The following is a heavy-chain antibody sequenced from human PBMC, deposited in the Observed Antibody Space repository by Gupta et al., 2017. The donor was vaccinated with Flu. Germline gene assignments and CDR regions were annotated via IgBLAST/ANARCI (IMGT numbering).Heavy chain of an antibody. CDR2: INPNSGAT. CDR1: GYPLTDYH. D-gene: IGHD2-21*02. V-gene: IGHV1-2*02. J-gene: IGHJ6*02. CDR3: ARSVATYCGGDCFSIYYYYGMDV. Sequence: QVQLVQSGAEVKRPGASVRVSCKVSGYPLTDYHMPWVRQAPGHGLEWMGWINPNSGATNYAQSFQGRVTMTRDTSINTAYMELSTLNSDDTAVYYCARSVATYCGGDCFSIYYYYGMDVWGQGTTVTVSS.